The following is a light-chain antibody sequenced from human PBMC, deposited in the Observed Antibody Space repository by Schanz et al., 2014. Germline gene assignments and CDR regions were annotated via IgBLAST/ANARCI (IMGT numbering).Light chain of an antibody. J-gene: IGLJ3*02. V-gene: IGLV2-14*03. CDR2: DVS. CDR3: CSYAGSFTWV. Sequence: QSALTQPASVSGSPGQSITISCTGTSSDVGGYNYVSWYQHHPGKAPKLMIYDVSNRPSGVSNHFSGSKSGNTASLTISGLQAEDEADYYCCSYAGSFTWVFGGRTKLTVL. CDR1: SSDVGGYNY.